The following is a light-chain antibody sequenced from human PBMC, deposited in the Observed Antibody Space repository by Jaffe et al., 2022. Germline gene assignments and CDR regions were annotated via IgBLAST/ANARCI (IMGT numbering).Light chain of an antibody. J-gene: IGLJ2*01. CDR1: SGHSNYA. V-gene: IGLV4-69*01. Sequence: QVVLTQSPSASASLGASVKLTCTLSSGHSNYAIAWHQQQPEKGPRYLMKLNSDGSHNKGDGIPDRFSGSSSGAERYLTISSLQSEDEADYYCQTWGTDIHVVFGGGTKLTVL. CDR3: QTWGTDIHVV. CDR2: LNSDGSH.